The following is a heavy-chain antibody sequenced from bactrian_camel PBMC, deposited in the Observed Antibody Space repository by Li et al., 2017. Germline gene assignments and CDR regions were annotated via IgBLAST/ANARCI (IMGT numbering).Heavy chain of an antibody. CDR1: GFTFSNYY. V-gene: IGHV3S10*01. CDR2: IESDGST. CDR3: ATERWSST. D-gene: IGHD2*01. J-gene: IGHJ6*01. Sequence: VQLVESGGGLVQPGGSLRLSCAASGFTFSNYYMSWVRQAPGKEREGVAGIESDGSTSYADSVKGRFTVSQDSAKNSLYLQMNSLKPEDTAVYYCATERWSSTWGQGTQVTVS.